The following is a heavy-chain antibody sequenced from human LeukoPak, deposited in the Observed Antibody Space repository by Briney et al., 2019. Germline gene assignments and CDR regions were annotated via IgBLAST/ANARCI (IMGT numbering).Heavy chain of an antibody. J-gene: IGHJ4*02. CDR1: GFTFSSYW. Sequence: GRSLRLSCAASGFTFSSYWMSWVSQAPGKGLEWVAKIKQDGSEKYYVDSVKGRFTISGDNAKNSLYLQMNSLRAEDAAVYYCAREGGSRSGWHDYWGQGTLVTVSS. CDR3: AREGGSRSGWHDY. CDR2: IKQDGSEK. V-gene: IGHV3-7*01. D-gene: IGHD6-19*01.